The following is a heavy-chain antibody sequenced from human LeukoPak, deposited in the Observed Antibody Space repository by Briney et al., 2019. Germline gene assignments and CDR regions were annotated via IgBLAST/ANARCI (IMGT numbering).Heavy chain of an antibody. J-gene: IGHJ4*02. Sequence: GGSLRLSCAASGFTVNSNDMSWVRQAPGKGLEWVSVIANDGRTYYADSVKGRFTISRDNSKNTLYLQMNSLRAEDTAVYYCARDRPTPSGLPAQNYYDSSGYLDYWGQGTLVTVSS. V-gene: IGHV3-66*01. D-gene: IGHD3-22*01. CDR1: GFTVNSND. CDR3: ARDRPTPSGLPAQNYYDSSGYLDY. CDR2: IANDGRT.